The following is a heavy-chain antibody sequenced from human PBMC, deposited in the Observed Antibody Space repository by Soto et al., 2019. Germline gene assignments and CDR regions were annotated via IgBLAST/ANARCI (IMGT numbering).Heavy chain of an antibody. D-gene: IGHD5-12*01. CDR2: IYHSGRT. CDR1: SGSITSSNY. J-gene: IGHJ5*02. V-gene: IGHV4-4*02. Sequence: SEALSVTCGVSSGSITSSNYWSWVRQPPGKGLEWIGEIYHSGRTHYNPSLKSRVTISVDKSMNQFSLRLTSVTAADTAVYYCARDRSSGGPYSRSWIDPWGQGLLVT. CDR3: ARDRSSGGPYSRSWIDP.